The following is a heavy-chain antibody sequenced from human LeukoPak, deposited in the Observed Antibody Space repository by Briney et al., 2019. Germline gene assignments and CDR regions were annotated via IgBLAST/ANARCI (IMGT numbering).Heavy chain of an antibody. CDR1: GFTFSSYG. Sequence: GGSLRLSCAASGFTFSSYGMHWVRQAPGKWLEWVSYITSSGSTIYYADSVKGRFTISRDNAKNSLYLQMNSLRAEDTAVYYCAIDANGDYGYWFDPSGQGTLVTVSS. V-gene: IGHV3-48*04. CDR2: ITSSGSTI. J-gene: IGHJ5*02. CDR3: AIDANGDYGYWFDP. D-gene: IGHD4-17*01.